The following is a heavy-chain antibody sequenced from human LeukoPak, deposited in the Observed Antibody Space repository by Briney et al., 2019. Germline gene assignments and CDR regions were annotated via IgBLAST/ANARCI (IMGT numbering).Heavy chain of an antibody. CDR3: ARGPWMVATITAFDY. CDR2: ISGSGGST. J-gene: IGHJ4*02. Sequence: SGGSLRLSCAASGFTFSSYAMSWVRQAPGKGLEWVSAISGSGGSTYYADSVKGRFTISRDNSKNTLYLQMNSLRADDTAMYYCARGPWMVATITAFDYWGQGTPVTVSS. V-gene: IGHV3-23*01. D-gene: IGHD5-12*01. CDR1: GFTFSSYA.